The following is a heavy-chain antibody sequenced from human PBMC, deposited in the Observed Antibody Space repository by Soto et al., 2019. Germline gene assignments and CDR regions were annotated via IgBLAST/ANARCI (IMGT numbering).Heavy chain of an antibody. Sequence: QVQLHESGPGLVKPSETMSLTCTVSGDSISSHYWSWIRQPQGKGLEWIGHIYHSGGTRYNPSLRSRVTISVDTSKNQFSLKLRSVTAADTAVYYCAKNVAVAGFCLDPWGQGILVTVSS. CDR2: IYHSGGT. V-gene: IGHV4-59*11. CDR1: GDSISSHY. CDR3: AKNVAVAGFCLDP. J-gene: IGHJ5*02. D-gene: IGHD6-19*01.